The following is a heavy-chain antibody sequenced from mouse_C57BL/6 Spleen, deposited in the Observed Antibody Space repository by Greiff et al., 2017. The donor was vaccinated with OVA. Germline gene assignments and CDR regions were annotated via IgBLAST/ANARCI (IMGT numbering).Heavy chain of an antibody. CDR1: GYSFTGYF. CDR3: ARDPYYYGSSYRFDDAMDD. D-gene: IGHD1-1*01. CDR2: INPYNGDT. V-gene: IGHV1-37*01. Sequence: VQLQQSGPELVKPGASVKISCKASGYSFTGYFMNWVKQSHGKSLEWIGRINPYNGDTFYNQKFKGKATLTVDKSSSTAHMELLSLTSEDFAVYDCARDPYYYGSSYRFDDAMDDWGQGTSVTVSS. J-gene: IGHJ4*01.